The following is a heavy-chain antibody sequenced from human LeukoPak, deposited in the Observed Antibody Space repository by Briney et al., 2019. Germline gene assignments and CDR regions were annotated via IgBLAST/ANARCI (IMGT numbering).Heavy chain of an antibody. D-gene: IGHD2-15*01. Sequence: EASVKVSCKASGYTFIGYYIHWVRQAPGQGLEWMGWINPNSGGTNFAQKFQGRVTMTRDTSISTAYMELSRLRSDDTAVYYCARVRGDIVVVVAGDNWFDPWGQGTLVTVSS. CDR3: ARVRGDIVVVVAGDNWFDP. V-gene: IGHV1-2*02. CDR2: INPNSGGT. J-gene: IGHJ5*02. CDR1: GYTFIGYY.